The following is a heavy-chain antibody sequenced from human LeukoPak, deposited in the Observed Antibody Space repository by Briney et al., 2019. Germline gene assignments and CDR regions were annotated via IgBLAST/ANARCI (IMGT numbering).Heavy chain of an antibody. J-gene: IGHJ4*02. CDR1: GFTFSSSA. CDR2: ISYDGSNK. Sequence: GGSLRLSCAASGFTFSSSAMSWVRQVPGKGLEWVAVISYDGSNKYYADSVKGRFTISRDNSKNTLYLQMNSLRAEDTAVYYCARGADDYGGSGFDYWGQGTLVTVSS. CDR3: ARGADDYGGSGFDY. D-gene: IGHD4-23*01. V-gene: IGHV3-30-3*01.